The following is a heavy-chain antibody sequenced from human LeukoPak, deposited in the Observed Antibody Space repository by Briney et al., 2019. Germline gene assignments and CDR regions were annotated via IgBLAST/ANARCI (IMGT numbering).Heavy chain of an antibody. D-gene: IGHD5-18*01. CDR1: GYTLTELS. V-gene: IGHV1-24*01. J-gene: IGHJ4*02. Sequence: GASVKVSCKVSGYTLTELSMHWVRQAPGKGLEWMGGFDPEDGETIYAQKFQGRVTMTEDTSTDTAYMELSSLRSEDTAVYYCATAFRVLDTAMVWGQGTLVTVSS. CDR3: ATAFRVLDTAMV. CDR2: FDPEDGET.